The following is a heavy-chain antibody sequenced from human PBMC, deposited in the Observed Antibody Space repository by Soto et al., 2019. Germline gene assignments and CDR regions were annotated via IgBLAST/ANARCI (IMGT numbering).Heavy chain of an antibody. CDR1: GDTFTIFA. V-gene: IGHV1-69*01. CDR3: GRGLVGYCASGGGGVFDI. Sequence: QVQLVQSGAEVKKPGSSVKVSCKAYGDTFTIFAISWVRQAPGQGLEWMGGIIPISGKAKYAQRFQDRVTTTGDEATSTVNVEVGSGRPEDTPVSHCGRGLVGYCASGGGGVFDIGAQGKRGTVS. J-gene: IGHJ3*02. CDR2: IIPISGKA. D-gene: IGHD2-8*02.